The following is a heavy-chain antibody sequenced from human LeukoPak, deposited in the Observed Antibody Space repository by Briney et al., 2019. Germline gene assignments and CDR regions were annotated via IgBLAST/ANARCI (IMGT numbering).Heavy chain of an antibody. J-gene: IGHJ4*02. D-gene: IGHD6-6*01. CDR2: INQDGSEK. V-gene: IGHV3-7*01. CDR1: GFTFSSYW. Sequence: GGSLRLSCAASGFTFSSYWMSWARQAPGKRLEWVANINQDGSEKYYVDSVKGRFIISRDNARNSLFLQMNILTAEDTAIYYCVREGAYSTSSPAGYWGQGTLVSVSS. CDR3: VREGAYSTSSPAGY.